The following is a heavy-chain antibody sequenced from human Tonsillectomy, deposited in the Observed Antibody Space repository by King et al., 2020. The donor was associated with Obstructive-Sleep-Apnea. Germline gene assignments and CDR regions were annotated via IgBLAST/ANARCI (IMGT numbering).Heavy chain of an antibody. CDR2: IYHSGRT. CDR1: GYSISSGYY. V-gene: IGHV4-38-2*02. CDR3: ARGSGIAAVGGWFDP. J-gene: IGHJ5*02. Sequence: VQLQESGPGLVKPSETLSLTCSVSGYSISSGYYWGWIRQPPGKGLEWIGSIYHSGRTYYNPSLKSRVTISVDTSKNQLSLNLISVTAADTAVYYCARGSGIAAVGGWFDPWGQGTLVTVSS. D-gene: IGHD6-13*01.